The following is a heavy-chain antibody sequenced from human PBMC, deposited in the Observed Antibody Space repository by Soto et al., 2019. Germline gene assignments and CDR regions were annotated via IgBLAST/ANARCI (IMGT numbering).Heavy chain of an antibody. V-gene: IGHV1-69*18. D-gene: IGHD3-16*01. CDR2: IIPVFRTS. CDR1: GVTFSSYA. CDR3: AKDGSWDGGGGES. Sequence: QVQLVQSGAEVKKPGSSVKVSCSASGVTFSSYAFTWVRQAPGQGLEWMGNIIPVFRTSTYAQRFQGRLTISADESANTVYMGLSSLRSDDTAVYFCAKDGSWDGGGGESWGQGTLVIVSS. J-gene: IGHJ4*02.